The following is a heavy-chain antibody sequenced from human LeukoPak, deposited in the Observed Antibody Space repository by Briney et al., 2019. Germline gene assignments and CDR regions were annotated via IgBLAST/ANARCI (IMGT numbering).Heavy chain of an antibody. J-gene: IGHJ4*02. V-gene: IGHV3-23*01. Sequence: GGSLRLSCAASGFTFSSYAMSWVRQAPGKGLEWVSAISGSGGSTYYADSVKGRFTISRDNSKNTLYLQMNSLRAEDTAVYYCAKLLVITFGGVIVAPFDYWGQGTLVTVSS. D-gene: IGHD3-16*02. CDR1: GFTFSSYA. CDR3: AKLLVITFGGVIVAPFDY. CDR2: ISGSGGST.